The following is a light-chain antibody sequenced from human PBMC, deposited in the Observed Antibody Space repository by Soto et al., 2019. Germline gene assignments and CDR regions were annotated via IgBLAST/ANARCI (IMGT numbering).Light chain of an antibody. V-gene: IGLV1-36*01. J-gene: IGLJ1*01. CDR2: YDD. CDR1: SSNIGNNA. CDR3: AAWDDSLNGYV. Sequence: QSVLTQPPSVSEAPRQRVSISCSGSSSNIGNNAVNWYQQHPGKAPKLLIYYDDLLPSGVSDRFSGSKSGTSASLAISGLQSEDEADYYCAAWDDSLNGYVFGSGTKVTVL.